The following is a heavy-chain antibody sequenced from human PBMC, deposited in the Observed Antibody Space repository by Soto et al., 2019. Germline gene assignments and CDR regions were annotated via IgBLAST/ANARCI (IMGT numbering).Heavy chain of an antibody. Sequence: QVQLVQSGAEVKKPGASVKVSCKASGYTFTSYGISWVRQAPGQGLEWMGWISAYNGNTHYAQKLQGRVTMTTDTSTSTAYMELRSLRSDDTAVYYCARDSDEGGYYYYYYMDVWGKGTTVTVSS. V-gene: IGHV1-18*01. J-gene: IGHJ6*03. CDR3: ARDSDEGGYYYYYYMDV. CDR2: ISAYNGNT. CDR1: GYTFTSYG.